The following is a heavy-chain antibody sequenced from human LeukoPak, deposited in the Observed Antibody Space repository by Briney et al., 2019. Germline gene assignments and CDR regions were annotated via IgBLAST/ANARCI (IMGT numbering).Heavy chain of an antibody. CDR1: GLTFSSYA. V-gene: IGHV3-23*01. J-gene: IGHJ4*02. CDR2: ISGSGGST. D-gene: IGHD1-26*01. CDR3: ARAQGIVGAITFDY. Sequence: GGSLRLSCAASGLTFSSYAMSWVRQAPGKGLEWVSAISGSGGSTYYADSVKGRFTISRDNSKNTLYLQMNSLRAEDTAVYYCARAQGIVGAITFDYWGQGTLVTVSS.